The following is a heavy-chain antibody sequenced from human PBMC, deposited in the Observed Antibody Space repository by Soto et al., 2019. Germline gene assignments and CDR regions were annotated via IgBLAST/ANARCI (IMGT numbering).Heavy chain of an antibody. CDR3: AKDVADYSNYYYYGMDV. CDR2: ISYDGSDK. J-gene: IGHJ6*02. D-gene: IGHD4-4*01. Sequence: GGSLRLSCAASGFTFSSYGMHWVRQAPGKGLEWVAVISYDGSDKYYADSVKGRFTISRDNSKNTLYLQMNSLRAEDTAVYYCAKDVADYSNYYYYGMDVWGQGTTVTVSS. V-gene: IGHV3-30*18. CDR1: GFTFSSYG.